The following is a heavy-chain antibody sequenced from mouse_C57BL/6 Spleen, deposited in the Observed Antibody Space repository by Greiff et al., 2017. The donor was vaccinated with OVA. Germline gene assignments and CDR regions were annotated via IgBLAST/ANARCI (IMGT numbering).Heavy chain of an antibody. D-gene: IGHD2-4*01. CDR2: INPNNGGT. J-gene: IGHJ3*01. CDR3: ARGLPIYYDYLAWFAY. V-gene: IGHV1-26*01. Sequence: EVQLQQSGPALVKPGASVKISCKASGYTFTDYYMNWVKQSHGKSLEWIGDINPNNGGTSYNQKFKGKATLTVDKSSSTAYMELRSLTSEDSAVYYCARGLPIYYDYLAWFAYWGQGTLVTVSA. CDR1: GYTFTDYY.